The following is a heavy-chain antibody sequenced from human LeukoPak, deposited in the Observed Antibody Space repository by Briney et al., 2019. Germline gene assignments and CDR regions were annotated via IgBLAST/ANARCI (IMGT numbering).Heavy chain of an antibody. V-gene: IGHV1-18*01. J-gene: IGHJ1*01. CDR3: ARDKAVTTEVTQYFQH. D-gene: IGHD4-11*01. CDR2: ISAYNGYT. CDR1: GYTFTNYG. Sequence: GASVKVSCKASGYTFTNYGVSWVRQAPGQGLEWMGWISAYNGYTNYAQKFRFRVTMTTDTSTSTAYMELRSLTSDDTAVYYCARDKAVTTEVTQYFQHWGQGTLVTVSS.